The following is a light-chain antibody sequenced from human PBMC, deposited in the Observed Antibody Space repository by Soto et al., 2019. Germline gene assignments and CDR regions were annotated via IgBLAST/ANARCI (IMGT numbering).Light chain of an antibody. CDR2: GAS. Sequence: EIVMTQSPVTLSLCPGERATLSCRSSQSVSSNLAWYQQKPGQAPWLLIFGASTRATGIPARFSGSGSGTEFTLTISSLQSEDFAVYYCQQYNDWPLTFGGGTKVDI. J-gene: IGKJ4*01. CDR3: QQYNDWPLT. V-gene: IGKV3D-15*01. CDR1: QSVSSN.